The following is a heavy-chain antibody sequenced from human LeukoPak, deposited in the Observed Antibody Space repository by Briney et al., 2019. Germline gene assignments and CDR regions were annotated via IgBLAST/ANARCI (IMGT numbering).Heavy chain of an antibody. Sequence: GGSLRLSCAASGFTFSSYVMHWVRQAPGKGLEWVDVISSDGSSKYYAESVKGRFPISRDNSKNTLYLQLNSLRVEDTAVYYCARNLYSSGWLIDYWGQGTLVTVSS. CDR1: GFTFSSYV. V-gene: IGHV3-30-3*01. CDR3: ARNLYSSGWLIDY. D-gene: IGHD6-19*01. CDR2: ISSDGSSK. J-gene: IGHJ4*02.